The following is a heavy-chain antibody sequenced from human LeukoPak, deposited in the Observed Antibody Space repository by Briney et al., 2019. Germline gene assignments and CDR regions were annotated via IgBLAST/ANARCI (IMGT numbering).Heavy chain of an antibody. V-gene: IGHV3-53*01. J-gene: IGHJ4*02. D-gene: IGHD1-26*01. CDR1: GFTFSSYA. CDR3: AREKSEGELQEPSFDY. Sequence: PGGSLRLSCAASGFTFSSYAMSWVRQAPGKGLEWVSVIYSGGSTYYADSVKGRFTISRDNSKNTLYLQMNSLRAEDTAVYYCAREKSEGELQEPSFDYWGQGTLVTVSS. CDR2: IYSGGST.